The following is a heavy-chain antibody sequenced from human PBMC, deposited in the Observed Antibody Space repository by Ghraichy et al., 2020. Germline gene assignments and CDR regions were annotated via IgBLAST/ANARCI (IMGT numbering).Heavy chain of an antibody. CDR1: GFTFSSYA. D-gene: IGHD2-15*01. CDR2: ISGSGGST. Sequence: ETLTLTCAASGFTFSSYAMSWVRQAPGKGLEWVSAISGSGGSTYYADSVKGRFTISRDNSKNTLYLQMNSLRAEDTAVYYCAKDQGHIVVGAFDIWGQGTMVTVSS. V-gene: IGHV3-23*01. J-gene: IGHJ3*02. CDR3: AKDQGHIVVGAFDI.